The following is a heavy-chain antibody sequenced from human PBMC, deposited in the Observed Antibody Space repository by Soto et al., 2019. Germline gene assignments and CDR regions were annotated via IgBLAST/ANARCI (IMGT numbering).Heavy chain of an antibody. J-gene: IGHJ6*04. V-gene: IGHV1-8*01. D-gene: IGHD3-16*01. Sequence: QVQLVQSGAEVKKPGASVKVSCKASGYTFTSYDINWVRQATGQGLEWMGWMNPNSGNTGYAQKFQGRVTMTRNTAVSTAYRELSSLGWEDRAGYWWAWGQRLGPGEVWGELWSFDYYYYGMDVWGEGTTVTVSS. CDR1: GYTFTSYD. CDR2: MNPNSGNT. CDR3: AWGQRLGPGEVWGELWSFDYYYYGMDV.